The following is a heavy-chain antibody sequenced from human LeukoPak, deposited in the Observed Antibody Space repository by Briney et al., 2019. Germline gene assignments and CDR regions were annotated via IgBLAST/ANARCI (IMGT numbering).Heavy chain of an antibody. J-gene: IGHJ6*02. CDR1: GFTFSNHA. CDR2: ISGSGCTT. Sequence: GGALRLSCAASGFTFSNHAMSWVRQAPGKGLEGVSAISGSGCTTYYADSVKGRFTISRDNYKNTLYLQITSLGAEDTATYYCARDPGKDAPMDVWGQGTTVTVSS. CDR3: ARDPGKDAPMDV. V-gene: IGHV3-23*01.